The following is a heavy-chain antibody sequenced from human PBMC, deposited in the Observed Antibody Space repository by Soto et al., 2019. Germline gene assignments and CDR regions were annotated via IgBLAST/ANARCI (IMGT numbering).Heavy chain of an antibody. CDR2: ITTAGET. CDR1: GFTFSTYD. V-gene: IGHV3-13*01. Sequence: PGGALRLSCAASGFTFSTYDMQWVRQAPGKGLEWVSAITTAGETFYPDSVKGRFIISRDNAKNSLYLQMSGLRAGDTAMYDCARRFAWNDSFDYWGQGTLVTVSS. CDR3: ARRFAWNDSFDY. D-gene: IGHD1-1*01. J-gene: IGHJ4*02.